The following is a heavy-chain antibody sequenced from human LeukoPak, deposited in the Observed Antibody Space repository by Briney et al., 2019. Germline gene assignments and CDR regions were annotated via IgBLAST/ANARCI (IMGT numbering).Heavy chain of an antibody. CDR1: GFTFSSYS. J-gene: IGHJ6*02. CDR3: ARDGGQWHSDLVRYYYYGMDV. V-gene: IGHV3-21*01. D-gene: IGHD6-19*01. Sequence: KSGRSLRLSCAASGFTFSSYSMNWVRQAPGKGLEWVSSISSSSSYIYYADTVKGRFTISRDNAKNSLYLQMNSLRAEDTAVYYCARDGGQWHSDLVRYYYYGMDVWGQGTTVTVSS. CDR2: ISSSSSYI.